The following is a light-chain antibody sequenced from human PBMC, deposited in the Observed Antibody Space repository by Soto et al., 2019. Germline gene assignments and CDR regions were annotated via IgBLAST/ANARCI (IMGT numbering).Light chain of an antibody. CDR1: QGIRDE. Sequence: AIQMTQSPSSLSASVGDRVTISCRASQGIRDELGWYQQKPGKAPMLLIYAASSLQSGVPSRFSGSGSGTDFILTISSLQPEDFATYYCLQDYNYPWTFGQGTKVEIK. CDR2: AAS. J-gene: IGKJ1*01. CDR3: LQDYNYPWT. V-gene: IGKV1-6*01.